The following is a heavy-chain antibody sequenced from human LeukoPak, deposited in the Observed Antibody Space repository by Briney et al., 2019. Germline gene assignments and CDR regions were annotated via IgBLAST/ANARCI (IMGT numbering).Heavy chain of an antibody. CDR2: INYSGNT. J-gene: IGHJ4*02. Sequence: PSETLSLTCTASGGSISSPNYYWGWIRQPPGKGLEWIGCINYSGNTYSNPSLKSRITISVDTPKNQFSLKLSSVTAADTAVYYCARQPYNSGWYGYWGQGTLVTVSS. CDR1: GGSISSPNYY. CDR3: ARQPYNSGWYGY. D-gene: IGHD6-19*01. V-gene: IGHV4-39*01.